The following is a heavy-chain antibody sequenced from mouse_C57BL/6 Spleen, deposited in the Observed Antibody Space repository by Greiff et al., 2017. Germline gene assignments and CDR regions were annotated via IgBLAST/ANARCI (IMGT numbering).Heavy chain of an antibody. V-gene: IGHV1-55*01. Sequence: VQLQQPGAELVKPGASVKMSCKASGYTFTSYWITWVKQRPGQGLEWIGDIYPGSGSTNYNEKFKSKATLTVDTSSSTAYMQLSSLTSEDSAVYYCARGYDYYGRYFDVWGTGTTVTVSS. CDR1: GYTFTSYW. CDR3: ARGYDYYGRYFDV. D-gene: IGHD1-2*01. CDR2: IYPGSGST. J-gene: IGHJ1*03.